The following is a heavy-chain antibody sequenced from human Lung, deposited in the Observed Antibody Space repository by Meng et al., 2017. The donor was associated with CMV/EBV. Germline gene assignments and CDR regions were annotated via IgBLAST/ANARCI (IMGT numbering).Heavy chain of an antibody. D-gene: IGHD6-13*01. J-gene: IGHJ4*03. CDR2: INPSGGST. V-gene: IGHV1-46*01. CDR1: GYTFTSYY. Sequence: ASXXVSXKASGYTFTSYYMHWVRQAPGQGLEWMGRINPSGGSTSYAQKFQGRVTMTRDTSTSTVYMELSSLRSEDTAVYYCARVGPAAGTGFFDYWGQGTXVTVDS. CDR3: ARVGPAAGTGFFDY.